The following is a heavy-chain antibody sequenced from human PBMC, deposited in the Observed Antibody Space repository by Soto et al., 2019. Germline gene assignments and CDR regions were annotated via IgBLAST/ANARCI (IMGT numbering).Heavy chain of an antibody. V-gene: IGHV1-18*01. J-gene: IGHJ4*02. CDR2: ISAYNGNT. CDR3: VVAAQPDYVDY. CDR1: GYTFTSYG. D-gene: IGHD2-15*01. Sequence: QVQLVQSGAEVKKPGASVKVSCKASGYTFTSYGISWVRQAPGQGLAWMGWISAYNGNTNYAQKLQGRVTMTTDTTTSTAYMELRSLRSDDTAVEYCVVAAQPDYVDYWGQGTLVTVSS.